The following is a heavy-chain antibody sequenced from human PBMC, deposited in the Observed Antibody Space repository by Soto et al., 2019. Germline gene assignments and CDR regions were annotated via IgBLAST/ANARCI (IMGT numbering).Heavy chain of an antibody. J-gene: IGHJ6*02. CDR3: ASNLYCSGGSCTYYYYYGMDV. CDR2: IIPIIGTA. Sequence: SVKVSCKASGYTFTGYYMHWVRQAPGQELEWMGGIIPIIGTANYAQKFQGRVTITADESTSTAYMELSSLRSEDTAVYYCASNLYCSGGSCTYYYYYGMDVWGQGTTVTVSS. D-gene: IGHD2-15*01. CDR1: GYTFTGYY. V-gene: IGHV1-69*01.